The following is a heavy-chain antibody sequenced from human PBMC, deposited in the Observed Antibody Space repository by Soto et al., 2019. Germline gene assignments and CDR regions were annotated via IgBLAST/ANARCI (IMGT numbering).Heavy chain of an antibody. CDR2: IYHSVST. CDR1: GGSISSSYW. V-gene: IGHV4-4*02. D-gene: IGHD3-3*01. J-gene: IGHJ4*02. CDR3: FTSLNSDFWRDVWSHYYLDC. Sequence: SETLSLTCAVSGGSISSSYWWNWVRQPPGKGLEWIGKIYHSVSTNYNPSLKNRVTISVDKSNNQFSLRLSSVTAADTAVYFCFTSLNSDFWRDVWSHYYLDCWVKGSL.